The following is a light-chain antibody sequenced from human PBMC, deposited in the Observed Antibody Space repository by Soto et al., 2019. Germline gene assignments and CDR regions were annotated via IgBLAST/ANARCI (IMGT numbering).Light chain of an antibody. CDR3: SSYTSTSTYV. J-gene: IGLJ1*01. CDR1: SSDVGSSNG. V-gene: IGLV2-18*02. Sequence: QSVLTQPPSVSGSPGQSVTISCTGTSSDVGSSNGVSWYQQPPGTAPKLMLYDVSNRPSGVPDRFSGSKSGNTASLTISGLQAEDEADYYCSSYTSTSTYVFGTGTKVTAL. CDR2: DVS.